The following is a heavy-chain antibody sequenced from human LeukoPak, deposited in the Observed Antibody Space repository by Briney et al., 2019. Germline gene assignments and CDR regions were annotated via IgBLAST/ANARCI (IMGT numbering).Heavy chain of an antibody. Sequence: ASVKVPCKASGYTFTGYYMHWVRQAPGQGLEWMGWINPNSGGTNYAQKFQGRVTMTRDTSTSTAYMELSRLRSDDTAVYYCARGTGTLPYNWFDPWGQGTLVTVSS. CDR1: GYTFTGYY. CDR3: ARGTGTLPYNWFDP. CDR2: INPNSGGT. D-gene: IGHD1-7*01. J-gene: IGHJ5*02. V-gene: IGHV1-2*02.